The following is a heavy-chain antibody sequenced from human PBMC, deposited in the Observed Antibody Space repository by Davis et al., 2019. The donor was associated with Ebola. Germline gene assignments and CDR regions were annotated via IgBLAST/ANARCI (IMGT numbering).Heavy chain of an antibody. CDR1: GGTFSSYA. Sequence: SVKVSCKASGGTFSSYAISWVRQAPGQGLEWMGGTIPIFGTANYAQKFQGRVTITADESTSTAYMELSRLRSDDTAVYYCARVVYSEQWLANWFDPWGQGTLVTVSS. D-gene: IGHD6-19*01. V-gene: IGHV1-69*13. CDR3: ARVVYSEQWLANWFDP. J-gene: IGHJ5*02. CDR2: TIPIFGTA.